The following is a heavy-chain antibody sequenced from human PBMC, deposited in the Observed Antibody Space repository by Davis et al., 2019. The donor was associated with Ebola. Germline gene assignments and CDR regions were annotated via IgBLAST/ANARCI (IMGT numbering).Heavy chain of an antibody. CDR3: ARLYGSGSWIPVGGMDV. V-gene: IGHV3-30*03. J-gene: IGHJ6*02. Sequence: GGSLRLSCAASGFIFSNYGIQWVRQTPGKGLEWVAVISYDGGSRKYADSLEGRFTISRDNSKNTLYLQINSLRAEDTAVYYCARLYGSGSWIPVGGMDVWGQGTTVTVSS. D-gene: IGHD3-10*01. CDR1: GFIFSNYG. CDR2: ISYDGGSR.